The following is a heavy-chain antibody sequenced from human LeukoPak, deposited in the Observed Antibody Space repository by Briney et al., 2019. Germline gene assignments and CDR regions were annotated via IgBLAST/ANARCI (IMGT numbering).Heavy chain of an antibody. Sequence: SVKVSCKASGGTFSSYAISWVRQAPGQGLEWMGGIIPIFGTANYAQKFQGRVTITADESTSTAYMELSSLRSEDTAVYYCASSHSSGYYYGFDYWGQGTLVTVSS. J-gene: IGHJ4*02. V-gene: IGHV1-69*13. CDR2: IIPIFGTA. CDR1: GGTFSSYA. CDR3: ASSHSSGYYYGFDY. D-gene: IGHD3-22*01.